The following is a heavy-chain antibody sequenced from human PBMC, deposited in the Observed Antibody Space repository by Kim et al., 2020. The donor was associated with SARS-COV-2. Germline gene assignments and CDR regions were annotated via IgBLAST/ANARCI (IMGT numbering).Heavy chain of an antibody. D-gene: IGHD3-10*01. CDR2: INHSGST. V-gene: IGHV4-34*01. CDR1: GGSFSGYY. Sequence: SETLSLTCAVYGGSFSGYYWSWIRQPPGKGLEWIGEINHSGSTNYNPSLKSRVTISVDTSKNQFSLKLSSVTAADTAVYYCARGRFRISYYGSGSYPNTYYYYGMDVCGQGTTVTVSS. J-gene: IGHJ6*02. CDR3: ARGRFRISYYGSGSYPNTYYYYGMDV.